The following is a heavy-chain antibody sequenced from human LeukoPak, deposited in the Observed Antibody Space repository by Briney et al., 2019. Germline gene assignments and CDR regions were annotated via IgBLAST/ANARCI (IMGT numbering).Heavy chain of an antibody. J-gene: IGHJ3*02. CDR1: GYSLTTYC. V-gene: IGHV5-51*01. CDR2: IYPGDSET. Sequence: GESLKISCKGSGYSLTTYCIAWVRQMPGKGLEWMGIIYPGDSETRYSPSFQGQVAISADKSISTAYLQWSSLKASDTAMYYCARPGMEGATTDAFVIWGQGTMVTVSS. CDR3: ARPGMEGATTDAFVI. D-gene: IGHD1-26*01.